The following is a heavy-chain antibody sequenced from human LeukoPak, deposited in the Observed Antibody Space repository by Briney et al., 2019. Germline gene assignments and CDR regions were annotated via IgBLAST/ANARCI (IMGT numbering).Heavy chain of an antibody. CDR2: ISSSSSYT. Sequence: PGGSLRLSCAASGFTFSDYYMSWIRQAPGKGLEWVSYISSSSSYTNYADSVKGRFTISRDNAKNSLYLQMNSLRAEDTAVYYCARGYCSGGSCFNWFDPWGQGTLVTVSS. D-gene: IGHD2-15*01. CDR3: ARGYCSGGSCFNWFDP. V-gene: IGHV3-11*06. CDR1: GFTFSDYY. J-gene: IGHJ5*02.